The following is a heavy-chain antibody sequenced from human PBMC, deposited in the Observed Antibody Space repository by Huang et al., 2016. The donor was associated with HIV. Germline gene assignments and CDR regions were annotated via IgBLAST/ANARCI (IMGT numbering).Heavy chain of an antibody. V-gene: IGHV1-46*01. CDR3: ARALLLFGLGSPLDF. CDR2: INPSGAST. J-gene: IGHJ4*02. D-gene: IGHD3-10*01. Sequence: QVQLVQSGAEVKKPGASVKISCKASGDTFTTYHMHWVRQAPGQGLEWSGMINPSGASTRYAQTFQGRVTMTSDTSTSTVYMELSSLTPEDTAVYYCARALLLFGLGSPLDFWGQGSLVTVSS. CDR1: GDTFTTYH.